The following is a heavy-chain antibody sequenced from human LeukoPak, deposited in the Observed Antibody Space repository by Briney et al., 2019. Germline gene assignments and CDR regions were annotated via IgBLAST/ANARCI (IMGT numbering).Heavy chain of an antibody. CDR3: ASPRAAIRYWYFDL. CDR2: ISSSGSTI. V-gene: IGHV3-48*03. J-gene: IGHJ2*01. D-gene: IGHD6-25*01. CDR1: GFTFSSYE. Sequence: HTGGSLRLSCAASGFTFSSYEMNWVRQAPGKGLEWVSYISSSGSTIYYADSVKGRFTISRDNAKNSLYLQMNSLRAEDTAVYYCASPRAAIRYWYFDLWGRGTPVTVSS.